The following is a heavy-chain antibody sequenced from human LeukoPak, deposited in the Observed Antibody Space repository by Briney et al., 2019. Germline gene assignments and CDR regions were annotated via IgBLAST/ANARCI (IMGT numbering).Heavy chain of an antibody. V-gene: IGHV1-18*01. CDR2: ISAYNGNT. CDR1: GYTFTSYG. J-gene: IGHJ6*03. CDR3: ARVGEVSSSWYADYYYYYMDV. Sequence: GASVKVSCKASGYTFTSYGISWVRQAPGQGLEWMGWISAYNGNTNYAQKLQGRATMTTDTSTSTAYMELRSLRSDDTAVYYCARVGEVSSSWYADYYYYYMDVWGKGTTVTVSS. D-gene: IGHD6-13*01.